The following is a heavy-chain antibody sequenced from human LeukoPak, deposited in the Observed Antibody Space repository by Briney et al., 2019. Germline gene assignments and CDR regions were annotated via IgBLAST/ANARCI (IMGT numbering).Heavy chain of an antibody. V-gene: IGHV3-23*01. CDR2: ISGSGGST. J-gene: IGHJ4*02. Sequence: GGSLRLSCAASGFTFSSYAMSWVRQAPGKGLEWVSSISGSGGSTYYPDSVKGRLTISRDNSKNTLYLQMNSLRAEDTAVFYCAKYDMATIGYFDYWGQGTLVTVSS. CDR3: AKYDMATIGYFDY. CDR1: GFTFSSYA. D-gene: IGHD5-24*01.